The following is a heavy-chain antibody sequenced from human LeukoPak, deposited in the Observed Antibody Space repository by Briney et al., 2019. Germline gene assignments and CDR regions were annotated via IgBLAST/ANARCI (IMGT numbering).Heavy chain of an antibody. CDR3: ARAFIVTTNGDNVYYYMDL. V-gene: IGHV1-69*10. CDR2: IIPLLDSP. Sequence: GASVKVSCKASGGTFSFGSAGVTWVRQASGQRLEWLGGIIPLLDSPHYAPNFKGRLTITADRFSGVAYMDLSSLRADDTAVYYCARAFIVTTNGDNVYYYMDLWGTGTTVTVSS. D-gene: IGHD5-24*01. J-gene: IGHJ6*03. CDR1: GGTFSFGSAG.